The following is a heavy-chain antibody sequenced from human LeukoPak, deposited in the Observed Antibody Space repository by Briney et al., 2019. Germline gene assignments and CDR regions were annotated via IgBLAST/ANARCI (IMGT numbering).Heavy chain of an antibody. J-gene: IGHJ4*02. V-gene: IGHV1-46*01. Sequence: GASVKVSCKASGYTFTSYYIHWVRQAPGQGLEWMGMINPRGGSTSYAQKFQGRVTMTRDTSTSTVYMELSSLRSEDTAVYYCARDPRAAAGKVYWGQGTLVTVSS. CDR2: INPRGGST. D-gene: IGHD6-13*01. CDR3: ARDPRAAAGKVY. CDR1: GYTFTSYY.